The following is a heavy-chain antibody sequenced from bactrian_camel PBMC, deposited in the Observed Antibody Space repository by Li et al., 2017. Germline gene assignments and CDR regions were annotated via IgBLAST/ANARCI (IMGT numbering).Heavy chain of an antibody. CDR2: IVSDGTT. J-gene: IGHJ4*01. V-gene: IGHV3S10*01. D-gene: IGHD5*01. Sequence: DVQLVESGGELVQPGGSLRLSCAASGSAASSLYMTWVRQAPGKEREEVAGIVSDGTTNYADSVAGRFTISKDNAKNTLYLQMNNLRPEDTAMYYCAAATCWRLDPDWGNPYKVWGQGTQVTVS. CDR3: AAATCWRLDPDWGNPYKV. CDR1: GSAASSLY.